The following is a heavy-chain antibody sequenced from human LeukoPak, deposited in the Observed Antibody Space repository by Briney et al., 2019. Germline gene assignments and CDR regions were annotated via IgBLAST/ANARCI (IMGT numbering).Heavy chain of an antibody. CDR2: IYYSGST. J-gene: IGHJ4*02. CDR1: GGSISSSSYY. D-gene: IGHD2-15*01. Sequence: TSETLSLTCTVSGGSISSSSYYWGWIRQPPGKGLEWIGSIYYSGSTYYNPSLKSRVTISVDTSKNQFSLKLSSVTAADTAVYYCARYIAGDFDYWGQGTLVTVSS. CDR3: ARYIAGDFDY. V-gene: IGHV4-39*07.